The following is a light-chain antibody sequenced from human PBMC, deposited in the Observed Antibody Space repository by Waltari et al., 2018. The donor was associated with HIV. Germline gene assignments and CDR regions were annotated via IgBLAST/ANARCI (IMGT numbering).Light chain of an antibody. V-gene: IGLV1-40*01. CDR1: SSNLGAGYD. CDR2: ANI. J-gene: IGLJ2*01. Sequence: QSVLTQPPSVSGAPGQRVTIPCTGRSSNLGAGYDVHWYQQLPGTAPKLLIYANINRPSGVPDRFSGSKSGSSASLAITGLQAEDEAHYYCQSFDSSLTTSGVIFGGGTKLTVL. CDR3: QSFDSSLTTSGVI.